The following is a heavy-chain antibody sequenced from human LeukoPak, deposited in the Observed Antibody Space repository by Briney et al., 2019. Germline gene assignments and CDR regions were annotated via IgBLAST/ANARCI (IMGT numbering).Heavy chain of an antibody. CDR1: GSSISSSNW. Sequence: SGTLSLTCAVSGSSISSSNWWSWVRQPPGKGLEWIGEVYHSGSTNYNPSLKGRVTISVDTSKNQFSLKLSSVTAADTAVYYCARGSAGPFDYWGQGTLVTVSS. D-gene: IGHD6-13*01. CDR3: ARGSAGPFDY. CDR2: VYHSGST. J-gene: IGHJ4*02. V-gene: IGHV4-4*02.